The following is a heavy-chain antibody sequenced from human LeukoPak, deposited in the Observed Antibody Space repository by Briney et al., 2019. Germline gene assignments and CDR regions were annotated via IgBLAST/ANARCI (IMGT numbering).Heavy chain of an antibody. V-gene: IGHV4-59*08. CDR2: IYYSGST. Sequence: NPSETLSLTCTVSGGSISSHYWSWIRQPPGKGLEWIGYIYYSGSTNYNPSLKSRVTISVDTFSNQFSPRLTSVTATDTAVYYCARLGAAAGTISYWYFDLWGRGTLVAVSS. CDR3: ARLGAAAGTISYWYFDL. CDR1: GGSISSHY. D-gene: IGHD6-13*01. J-gene: IGHJ2*01.